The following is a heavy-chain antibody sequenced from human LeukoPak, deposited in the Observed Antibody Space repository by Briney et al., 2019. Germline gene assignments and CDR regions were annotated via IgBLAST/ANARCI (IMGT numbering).Heavy chain of an antibody. CDR2: INHSGST. J-gene: IGHJ4*02. Sequence: SETLSLTCAVYGGSFSGYYWSWIRQPPGKGLEWIGEINHSGSTNYNPPLKSRVTISVDTSKNQFSLKLSSVTAADTAVYSCAKVSNGWPYFFDSWGQGVQVTVSS. CDR1: GGSFSGYY. CDR3: AKVSNGWPYFFDS. V-gene: IGHV4-34*01. D-gene: IGHD6-19*01.